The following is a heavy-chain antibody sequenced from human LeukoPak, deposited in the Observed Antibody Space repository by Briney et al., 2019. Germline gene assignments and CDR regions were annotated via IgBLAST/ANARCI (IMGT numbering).Heavy chain of an antibody. CDR3: ARDRDEGYSYGYDWS. V-gene: IGHV3-21*01. D-gene: IGHD5-18*01. CDR1: GFTFSSYS. CDR2: ISSSSSYI. Sequence: PGGSLRLSCAASGFTFSSYSMNWVRQAPGKGLEWVSSISSSSSYIYYADSVEGRFTISRDNAKNSLYLQMNSLRAEDTAVYYCARDRDEGYSYGYDWSWGQGTLVTVSS. J-gene: IGHJ5*02.